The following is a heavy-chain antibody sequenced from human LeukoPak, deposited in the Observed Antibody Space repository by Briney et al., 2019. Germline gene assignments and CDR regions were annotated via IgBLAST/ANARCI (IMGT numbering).Heavy chain of an antibody. CDR2: ISSSGSTI. Sequence: GGSLRLSCAASGFTFSDYYMSWIRQAPGKGLEWVSYISSSGSTIHYADSVKGRFTISRDNAKNSLYLQMNSLRAEDTAVYYCARSYGDYAYYGMDVWGQGTTVTVSS. J-gene: IGHJ6*02. D-gene: IGHD4-17*01. V-gene: IGHV3-11*01. CDR3: ARSYGDYAYYGMDV. CDR1: GFTFSDYY.